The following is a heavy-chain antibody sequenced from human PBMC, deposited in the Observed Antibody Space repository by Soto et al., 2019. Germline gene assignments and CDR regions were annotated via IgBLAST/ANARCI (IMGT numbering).Heavy chain of an antibody. J-gene: IGHJ3*02. V-gene: IGHV5-51*01. D-gene: IGHD3-22*01. CDR1: GYSFTSYW. CDR3: ARPSSSGYDAFDI. CDR2: IYPGDSDT. Sequence: LGESLKISCKGSGYSFTSYWIGWVRQMPGKGLEWMGIIYPGDSDTRYSPSFQGQVTISADKSISTAYLQWSSLKASDTAMYYCARPSSSGYDAFDIWGQGTMVTVSS.